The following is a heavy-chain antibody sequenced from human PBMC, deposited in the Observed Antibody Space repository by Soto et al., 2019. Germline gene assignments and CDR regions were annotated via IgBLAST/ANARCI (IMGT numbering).Heavy chain of an antibody. Sequence: ETLSLTCTVSGGSISSSSYYWDWIRQPPGKGLEWIGSIYYSGSTYYNPSLKSRVTISVDTSKNQFSLKLSSVTAADTAVYYCARRPDYGSGSYSWFDPWGQGTLVTVSS. J-gene: IGHJ5*02. D-gene: IGHD3-10*01. CDR3: ARRPDYGSGSYSWFDP. CDR2: IYYSGST. CDR1: GGSISSSSYY. V-gene: IGHV4-39*01.